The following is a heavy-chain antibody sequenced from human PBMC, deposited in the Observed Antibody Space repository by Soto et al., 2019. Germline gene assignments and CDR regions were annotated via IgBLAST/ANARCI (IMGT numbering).Heavy chain of an antibody. V-gene: IGHV4-31*03. Sequence: PSETLSLTCTVSGGSISSGGYYWSWIRQHPGKGLEWIGYIYYSVSTYYNPSLKSRVTISVDTSKNQFSLKLSSVTAADTAVYYCAREAVAGTGLAYWGQGTLVTVSS. CDR3: AREAVAGTGLAY. J-gene: IGHJ4*02. CDR2: IYYSVST. D-gene: IGHD6-19*01. CDR1: GGSISSGGYY.